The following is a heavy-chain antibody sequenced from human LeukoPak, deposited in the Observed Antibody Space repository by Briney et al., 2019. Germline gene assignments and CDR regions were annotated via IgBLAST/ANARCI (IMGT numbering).Heavy chain of an antibody. Sequence: GASVKVSCKAPGYAFTTYYLYWVRQAPGQGLECVGMIKPDDGTTSYSQKFQGRVTITRDTSTSTLYMELSSLTSEDTAVYYCSRNAASGFDIWGQGTRVTVSS. CDR3: SRNAASGFDI. CDR1: GYAFTTYY. J-gene: IGHJ4*02. V-gene: IGHV1-46*01. CDR2: IKPDDGTT.